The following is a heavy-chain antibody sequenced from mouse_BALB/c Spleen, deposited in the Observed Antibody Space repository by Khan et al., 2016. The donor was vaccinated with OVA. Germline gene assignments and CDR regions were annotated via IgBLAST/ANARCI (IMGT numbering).Heavy chain of an antibody. CDR3: SRAYYGNYREAMDY. J-gene: IGHJ4*01. Sequence: QVQLKESGPGLVAPSQSLSITCTVSGFSLTGYGVNWVRQPPGKGLEWLGMIWGDGSTVYNSALTSRLSICQDNSKSQVFLKMNSLQTDNTARYYCSRAYYGNYREAMDYWGQGTSVTVSS. CDR1: GFSLTGYG. CDR2: IWGDGST. D-gene: IGHD2-10*01. V-gene: IGHV2-6-7*01.